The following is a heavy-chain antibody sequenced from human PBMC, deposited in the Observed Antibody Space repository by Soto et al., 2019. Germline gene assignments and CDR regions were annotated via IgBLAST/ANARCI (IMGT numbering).Heavy chain of an antibody. CDR1: GGSLGSSSYY. V-gene: IGHV4-39*01. CDR3: ASLAAPGTTHFDF. Sequence: PSETLSLTCTVSGGSLGSSSYYWGWIRQSPGKGLEWIGNIYYSGNTFYNPSLKSRVTTSVDTSKNQFYLHLSSVTAADTAIFYCASLAAPGTTHFDFWGQGTLVTVSS. D-gene: IGHD6-13*01. CDR2: IYYSGNT. J-gene: IGHJ4*02.